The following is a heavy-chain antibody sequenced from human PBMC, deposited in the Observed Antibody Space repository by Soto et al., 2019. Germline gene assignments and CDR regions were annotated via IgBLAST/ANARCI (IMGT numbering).Heavy chain of an antibody. J-gene: IGHJ3*02. Sequence: GGSLRLSCAVSGFICSRYDMSWVRQAPGKGLEWVSTILVGGSTHYEDAVKGRFTISRDTSKNTVYLQMNSLTAGDTAVYYCAKATATSGGAFEIYGQGTMVTVSS. D-gene: IGHD1-1*01. V-gene: IGHV3-23*01. CDR3: AKATATSGGAFEI. CDR2: ILVGGST. CDR1: GFICSRYD.